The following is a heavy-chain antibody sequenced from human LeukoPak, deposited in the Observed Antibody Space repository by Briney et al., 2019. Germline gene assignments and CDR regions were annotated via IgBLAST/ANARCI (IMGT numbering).Heavy chain of an antibody. Sequence: PSQTLSLTCAVSGGSISSGGYSWSWIRQPPGKGLEWIGYIYHSGSTYYNPSLKSRVTISVDTSKNQFSLKLSSVTAADTAVYYCATSGTCSSTSCYREIRGSKRYYYYGMDVWGQGTTVTVSS. D-gene: IGHD2-2*01. CDR1: GGSISSGGYS. J-gene: IGHJ6*02. CDR2: IYHSGST. V-gene: IGHV4-30-2*01. CDR3: ATSGTCSSTSCYREIRGSKRYYYYGMDV.